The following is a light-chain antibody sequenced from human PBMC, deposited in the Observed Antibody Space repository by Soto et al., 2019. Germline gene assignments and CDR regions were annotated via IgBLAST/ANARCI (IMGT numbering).Light chain of an antibody. CDR3: QQYGRSPYT. V-gene: IGKV3-20*01. Sequence: EIVLTQSPGTLSLSPGERATLSCRASQSVSSSYLAWYLQKPGQAPRLLIYGASSRATGIPDRFSGSGSGTDFTLTISRLEPEDFAVYYCQQYGRSPYTFGQGTKVEIK. J-gene: IGKJ2*01. CDR1: QSVSSSY. CDR2: GAS.